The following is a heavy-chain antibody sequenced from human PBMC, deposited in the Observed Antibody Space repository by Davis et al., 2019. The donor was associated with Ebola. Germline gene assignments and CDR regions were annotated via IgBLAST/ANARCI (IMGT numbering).Heavy chain of an antibody. CDR1: GYTFTSYD. Sequence: ASVKVSCKASGYTFTSYDINWVRQATGQGLEWMGWMNPISGYARIVQKFQGRVTMTRDTSITTAYMELTWLTSDDTAVYYCARVSGPATIFPVGDALDTWGQGTMVTVSS. D-gene: IGHD3-10*02. V-gene: IGHV1-8*01. J-gene: IGHJ3*02. CDR3: ARVSGPATIFPVGDALDT. CDR2: MNPISGYA.